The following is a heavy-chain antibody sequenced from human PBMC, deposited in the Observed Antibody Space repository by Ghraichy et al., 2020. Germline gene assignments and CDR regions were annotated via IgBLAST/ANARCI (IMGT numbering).Heavy chain of an antibody. CDR3: ARDVPLGSVMAPFDY. CDR2: ISGSGGST. D-gene: IGHD3-16*01. Sequence: GGSLRLSCAASGFTFSSYAMSWVRQAPGKGLEWVSAISGSGGSTYYADSVKGRFTISRDNAKNSLYLQVNSLRAEDTAVYFCARDVPLGSVMAPFDYWGQGTLVTVSS. J-gene: IGHJ4*02. V-gene: IGHV3-23*01. CDR1: GFTFSSYA.